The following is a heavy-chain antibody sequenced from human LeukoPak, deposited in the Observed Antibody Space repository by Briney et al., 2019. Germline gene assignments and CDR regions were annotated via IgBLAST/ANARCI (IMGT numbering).Heavy chain of an antibody. Sequence: GGSLRLSCAASEFTFSSYSMNWVRQAPGKGLEWVSYITNSGNSKSYADSVKGRFTISRDNTKNSLYLQMNGLRAEDTAVYYCARTRSSDYLTFDYWGQGILVTVSS. J-gene: IGHJ4*02. CDR2: ITNSGNSK. V-gene: IGHV3-48*01. D-gene: IGHD3-22*01. CDR1: EFTFSSYS. CDR3: ARTRSSDYLTFDY.